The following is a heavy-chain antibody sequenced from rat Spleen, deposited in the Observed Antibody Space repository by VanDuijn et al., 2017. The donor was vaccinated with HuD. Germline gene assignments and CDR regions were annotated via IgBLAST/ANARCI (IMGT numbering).Heavy chain of an antibody. Sequence: EVQLVESGGGLVQPGRSLKFSCAASGFTFSDYAMAWVRQAPKKGLEWVATIIYDGSSTYYRDSVKGRFTISRDNAKSTLYLQMDSLRSEDTATYYCARTRYYGYTPLMDAWGQGASVTVSS. CDR2: IIYDGSST. D-gene: IGHD1-9*01. CDR3: ARTRYYGYTPLMDA. V-gene: IGHV5-17*01. J-gene: IGHJ4*01. CDR1: GFTFSDYA.